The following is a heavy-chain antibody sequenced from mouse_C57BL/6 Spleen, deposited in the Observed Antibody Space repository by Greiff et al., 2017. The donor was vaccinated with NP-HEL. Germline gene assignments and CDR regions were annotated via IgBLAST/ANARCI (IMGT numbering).Heavy chain of an antibody. CDR3: ARREYYGSAMDD. J-gene: IGHJ4*01. Sequence: QVQLQQPGAELVKPGASVKMSCKASGYTFTSYWITWVKQRPGQGLEWIGDIYPGSGSTNYNEKFQSKATLTVDTSSSTAYMQLSSLTSEDSAVYYCARREYYGSAMDDWGQGTSVTVAS. V-gene: IGHV1-55*01. CDR2: IYPGSGST. D-gene: IGHD1-1*01. CDR1: GYTFTSYW.